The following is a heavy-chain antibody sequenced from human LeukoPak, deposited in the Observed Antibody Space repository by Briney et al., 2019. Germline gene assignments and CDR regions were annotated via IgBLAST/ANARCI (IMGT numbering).Heavy chain of an antibody. CDR1: GYTFTSYG. D-gene: IGHD4-23*01. Sequence: GASVKVPCKASGYTFTSYGISWVRQAPGQGLEWMGWISAYNGNTNYAQKLQGRVTMTTDTSTSTAYMELRSLRSEDTAVYYCAREETTVVTPADGYYYGMDVWGQGTTVTVSS. J-gene: IGHJ6*02. CDR3: AREETTVVTPADGYYYGMDV. V-gene: IGHV1-18*01. CDR2: ISAYNGNT.